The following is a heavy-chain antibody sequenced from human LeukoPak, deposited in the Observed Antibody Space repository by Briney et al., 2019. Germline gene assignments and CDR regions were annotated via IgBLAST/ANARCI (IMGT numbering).Heavy chain of an antibody. CDR3: ARELGDYYDSSGSLDY. D-gene: IGHD3-22*01. CDR2: IAYDGNNK. CDR1: GFTFNTYA. Sequence: GGSLRLSCAASGFTFNTYAMHWVRQAPGKGLEWVAVIAYDGNNKYYADSVKGRFTVSRDNTRNTLYLQMNSLRAEDTAVYYCARELGDYYDSSGSLDYWGQGTLVTVSS. J-gene: IGHJ4*02. V-gene: IGHV3-30-3*01.